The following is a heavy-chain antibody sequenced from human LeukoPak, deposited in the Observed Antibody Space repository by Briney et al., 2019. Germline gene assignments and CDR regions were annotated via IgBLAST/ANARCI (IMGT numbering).Heavy chain of an antibody. CDR2: IHYTGTA. Sequence: SETLSLTCTVSGGSISFYYWSWIRQPPGKGLEWIGYIHYTGTANYNPSLQSRVITSVDTYKNQFSLKLNSVTAADTAVYYCAREDCSNGCRAFDYWGQGISVTVSS. CDR3: AREDCSNGCRAFDY. V-gene: IGHV4-59*01. D-gene: IGHD6-19*01. CDR1: GGSISFYY. J-gene: IGHJ4*02.